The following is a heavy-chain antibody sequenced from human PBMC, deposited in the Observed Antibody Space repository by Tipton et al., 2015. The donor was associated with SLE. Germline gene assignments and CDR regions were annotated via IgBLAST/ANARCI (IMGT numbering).Heavy chain of an antibody. CDR3: ARVTGGELSLYLDY. J-gene: IGHJ4*02. Sequence: TLSLTCAVYGGSFTGYYWSWIRQPPGKGLEWIGSIYYSGSTNYNPSLKSRVTISVDTSKNQFSLKLSSVTAADTAVYYCARVTGGELSLYLDYWGQGTLVTVSS. V-gene: IGHV4-34*01. D-gene: IGHD3-16*02. CDR1: GGSFTGYY. CDR2: IYYSGST.